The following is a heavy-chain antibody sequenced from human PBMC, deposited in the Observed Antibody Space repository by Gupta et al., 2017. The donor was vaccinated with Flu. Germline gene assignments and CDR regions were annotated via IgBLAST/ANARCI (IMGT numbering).Heavy chain of an antibody. CDR1: GYRFNSFW. J-gene: IGHJ4*02. D-gene: IGHD3-22*01. CDR3: ARHFDSSGSSPFDF. CDR2: IYPDDSKT. V-gene: IGHV5-51*01. Sequence: EVQLVQSGAEVKKPGESLKISCKASGYRFNSFWIAWLRQKPGEGLEWMGLIYPDDSKTIYSPSFQGQVTISADRSINTAFLQWNSLKASDTAMYYCARHFDSSGSSPFDFRGQGTLVTVSS.